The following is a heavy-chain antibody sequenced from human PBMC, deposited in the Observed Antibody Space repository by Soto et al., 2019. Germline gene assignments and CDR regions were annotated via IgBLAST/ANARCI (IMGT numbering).Heavy chain of an antibody. CDR1: GFTFSSYA. D-gene: IGHD2-15*01. CDR3: ARVLYYYYYGMDV. J-gene: IGHJ6*02. Sequence: GGSLRLSCAASGFTFSSYAMSWVRQAPGKGLEWVSAISGSGGSTYYADSVKGRFTISRDNSKNTLYLQMNSLRAEDTAVYYCARVLYYYYYGMDVWGQGTTVTVSS. CDR2: ISGSGGST. V-gene: IGHV3-23*01.